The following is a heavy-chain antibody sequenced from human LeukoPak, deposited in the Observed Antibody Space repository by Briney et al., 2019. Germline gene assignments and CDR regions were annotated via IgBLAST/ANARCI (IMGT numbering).Heavy chain of an antibody. V-gene: IGHV5-51*01. Sequence: GESLKISCKGSGYTFTKYWIAWVRQMPGKGLEWMGIIYPGDSDTRYSPSFQGQVTISADKSISTAYLQWSSLKASDTAMYYCASHSEYYYDSSGYYQAFDYWGEGNLVTVSS. CDR2: IYPGDSDT. D-gene: IGHD3-22*01. CDR3: ASHSEYYYDSSGYYQAFDY. J-gene: IGHJ4*02. CDR1: GYTFTKYW.